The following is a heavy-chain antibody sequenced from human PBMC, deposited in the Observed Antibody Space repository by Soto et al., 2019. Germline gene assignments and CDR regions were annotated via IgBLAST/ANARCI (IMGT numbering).Heavy chain of an antibody. D-gene: IGHD2-2*01. V-gene: IGHV1-8*02. CDR3: ARLVVPAARYYYYYYMDV. CDR2: MNPNSGNT. Sequence: ASVKVSCKASGYTFTSYDINWVRQATGQGLEWMGWMNPNSGNTGYAQKFQGRVTMTRNTSISTAYMELSSLRSEDTAVYYCARLVVPAARYYYYYYMDVWGKGTTVTVSS. J-gene: IGHJ6*03. CDR1: GYTFTSYD.